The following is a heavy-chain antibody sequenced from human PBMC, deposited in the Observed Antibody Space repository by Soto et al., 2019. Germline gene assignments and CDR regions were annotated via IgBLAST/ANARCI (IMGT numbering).Heavy chain of an antibody. CDR3: VIDTAISSAFSAHVDTDS. CDR2: IIPMLDIT. J-gene: IGHJ4*02. D-gene: IGHD3-22*01. Sequence: QVQLVQSGAEVKKPGSSVKVSCKASGGTFSNHIITWERQAPGQGTEWMGRIIPMLDITNYAQKFQAIVTIISDESTTTDYTEVSSLRPEDTAMYYCVIDTAISSAFSAHVDTDSCGEGALVTVST. CDR1: GGTFSNHI. V-gene: IGHV1-69*08.